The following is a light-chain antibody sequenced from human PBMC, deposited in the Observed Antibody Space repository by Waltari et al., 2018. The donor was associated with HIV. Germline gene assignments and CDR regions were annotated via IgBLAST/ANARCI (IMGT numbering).Light chain of an antibody. CDR2: DDG. J-gene: IGLJ1*01. CDR3: QVCDSSSDLYV. Sequence: SYVLTQPPSMSVAPGQPAKITYGGKNIGSDSVHWYQTKPGQAPLLVVHDDGDRPSGIPERFSGSNSVNLATLSITRVEAGDESDYYCQVCDSSSDLYVFGTGTRVTVL. V-gene: IGLV3-21*02. CDR1: NIGSDS.